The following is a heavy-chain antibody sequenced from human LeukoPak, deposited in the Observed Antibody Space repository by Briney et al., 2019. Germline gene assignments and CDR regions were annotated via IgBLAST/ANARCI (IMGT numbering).Heavy chain of an antibody. CDR3: ARWVVAADYYYYMDV. D-gene: IGHD2-15*01. J-gene: IGHJ6*03. CDR1: GGSFSGYY. CDR2: INHSGST. Sequence: MPSETLSLTCAVYGGSFSGYYWSWIRQPPGKGLEWIGEINHSGSTNYNPSLKSRVTISVDTSKNQFSLRLSSVTAADTAVYYCARWVVAADYYYYMDVWGKGTTVTVSS. V-gene: IGHV4-34*01.